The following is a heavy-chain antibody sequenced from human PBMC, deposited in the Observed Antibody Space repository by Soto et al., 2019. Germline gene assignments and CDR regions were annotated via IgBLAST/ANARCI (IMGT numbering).Heavy chain of an antibody. D-gene: IGHD5-12*01. Sequence: NPSETLSLTCAVYGGSFSGYYWSWIRQPPGKGLEWIGEINHSGSTNYNPSLKSRVTISVDTSKNQFSLKLSSVTAADTAVYYCARGFRAWDGYNYHYYYYGMDVWGQGTTVTVSS. CDR1: GGSFSGYY. CDR3: ARGFRAWDGYNYHYYYYGMDV. V-gene: IGHV4-34*01. J-gene: IGHJ6*02. CDR2: INHSGST.